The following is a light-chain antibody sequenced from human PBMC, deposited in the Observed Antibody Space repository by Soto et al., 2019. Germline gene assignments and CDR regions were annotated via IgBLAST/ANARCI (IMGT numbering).Light chain of an antibody. Sequence: EIVLMQSPGTLSLSPGERATLSCRASQSVRSSYLAWYQQKPGRAPRLLIYGASSRATGIPDRFSGSGSGTDFTLTISRLEPEDSAVYYCQQYDTSSWTFGQGTKVEIK. V-gene: IGKV3-20*01. CDR1: QSVRSSY. J-gene: IGKJ1*01. CDR2: GAS. CDR3: QQYDTSSWT.